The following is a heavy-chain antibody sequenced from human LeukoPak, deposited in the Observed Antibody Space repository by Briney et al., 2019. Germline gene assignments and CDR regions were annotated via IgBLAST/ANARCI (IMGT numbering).Heavy chain of an antibody. CDR2: INPNSGNT. CDR3: ARGGATMVRGGYYFDY. CDR1: GYTFTSYD. Sequence: ASVKVSCKASGYTFTSYDINWVRQATGQGLEWMGWINPNSGNTGYAQKFQGRVTMTRNTSISTAYMELSSLRSEDTAVYYCARGGATMVRGGYYFDYWGQGTLVTVSS. D-gene: IGHD3-10*01. V-gene: IGHV1-8*01. J-gene: IGHJ4*02.